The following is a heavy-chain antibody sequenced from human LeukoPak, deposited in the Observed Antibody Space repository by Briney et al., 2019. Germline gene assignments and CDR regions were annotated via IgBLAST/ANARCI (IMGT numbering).Heavy chain of an antibody. J-gene: IGHJ4*02. D-gene: IGHD5-18*01. CDR2: IYGGGGT. V-gene: IGHV3-66*01. CDR3: ARDGEYSYGYGFDY. CDR1: GFTLSSKY. Sequence: GGSLRLSCAASGFTLSSKYMSWVRQAPGKGLEWVSVIYGGGGTYYADSVKGRFTIPRDNSKNTLYLQINSLRAEDTAVYYCARDGEYSYGYGFDYWGQGTLVTVSS.